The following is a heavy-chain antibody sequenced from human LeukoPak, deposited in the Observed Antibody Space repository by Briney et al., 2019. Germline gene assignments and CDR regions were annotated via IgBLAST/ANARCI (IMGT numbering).Heavy chain of an antibody. D-gene: IGHD2-2*01. CDR2: IKEDANEE. J-gene: IGHJ6*03. CDR3: ARAGYCTSNSCYSPNFYYMDV. V-gene: IGHV3-7*01. CDR1: GFTFRSYR. Sequence: PGGSLRLSCAASGFTFRSYRMSWVRQAPGKGREWVANIKEDANEEYYVDSVRGRFIISRDNAKNSLFLQMYSLRADDTAVYYCARAGYCTSNSCYSPNFYYMDVWGKGTTVAVSS.